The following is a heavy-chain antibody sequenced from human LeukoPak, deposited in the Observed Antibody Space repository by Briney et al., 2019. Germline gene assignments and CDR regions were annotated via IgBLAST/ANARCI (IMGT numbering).Heavy chain of an antibody. V-gene: IGHV4-34*01. Sequence: SETLSLTCAVYGGSFSGYYWSWIRQSPDKGLEWIGEINHSGSTNYNPSLKSRVTISVDTSKNQFSLKLSSVTAADTAVYYCARVGLLWFGELPDAFDIWGQGTMVTVSS. D-gene: IGHD3-10*01. CDR1: GGSFSGYY. CDR3: ARVGLLWFGELPDAFDI. CDR2: INHSGST. J-gene: IGHJ3*02.